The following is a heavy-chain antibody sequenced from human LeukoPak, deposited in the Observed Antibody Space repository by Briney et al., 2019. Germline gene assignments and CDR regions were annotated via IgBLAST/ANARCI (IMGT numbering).Heavy chain of an antibody. CDR2: INPNSGGT. CDR3: ARGHSTSSSFDY. V-gene: IGHV1-2*02. CDR1: GYTFTGYY. J-gene: IGHJ4*02. Sequence: ASVKVSCKTSGYTFTGYYMIWVRQAPGQGLEWMGWINPNSGGTNYAQKFQGRVTMTRDTSITTAYMELSRLISDDMAVYYCARGHSTSSSFDYWGQGTLVTVSS. D-gene: IGHD6-6*01.